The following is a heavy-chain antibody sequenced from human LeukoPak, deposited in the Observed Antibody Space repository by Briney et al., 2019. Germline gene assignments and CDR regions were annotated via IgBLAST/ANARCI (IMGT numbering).Heavy chain of an antibody. Sequence: GRSLRLSCAASGFTFSSYGMHWVRQAPGKGLEWVAVISYDGSNKYYADSVRGRFTISRDNSKNTLYLQMNSLRAEGTAVYYCAKDHYDSSGYYPGYFQHWGQGTLVTVSS. V-gene: IGHV3-30*18. J-gene: IGHJ1*01. CDR1: GFTFSSYG. CDR2: ISYDGSNK. D-gene: IGHD3-22*01. CDR3: AKDHYDSSGYYPGYFQH.